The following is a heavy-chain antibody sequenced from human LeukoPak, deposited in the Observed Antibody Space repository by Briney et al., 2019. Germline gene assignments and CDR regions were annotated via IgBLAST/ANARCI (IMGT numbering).Heavy chain of an antibody. CDR1: GGSFSGYY. CDR2: INHSGST. D-gene: IGHD3-22*01. J-gene: IGHJ6*02. CDR3: ARGPQRYYYDSSGIRYYGMDV. Sequence: SETLSLTCAVYGGSFSGYYWSWIRQPPGKGLEWIGEINHSGSTNYNPSLKSRVTISVDTSKNQFSLKLSSVTAADTAVYYCARGPQRYYYDSSGIRYYGMDVWGQGTTVTVSS. V-gene: IGHV4-34*01.